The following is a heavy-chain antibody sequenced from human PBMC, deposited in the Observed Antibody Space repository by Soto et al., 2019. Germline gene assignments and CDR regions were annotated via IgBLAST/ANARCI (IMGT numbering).Heavy chain of an antibody. Sequence: GGSLRLSCAAPGFTFSSYAMSWVRQAPGKGLEWVSAISGSGGSTYYADSVKGRFTISRDNSKNTLYLQMNSLRAEDTAVYYCAKYRVTIFGVVKNFDYWGQGTLVTVSS. CDR3: AKYRVTIFGVVKNFDY. CDR1: GFTFSSYA. D-gene: IGHD3-3*01. J-gene: IGHJ4*02. CDR2: ISGSGGST. V-gene: IGHV3-23*01.